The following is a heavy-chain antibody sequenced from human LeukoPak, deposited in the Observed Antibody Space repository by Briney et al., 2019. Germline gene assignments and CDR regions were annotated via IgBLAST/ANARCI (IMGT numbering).Heavy chain of an antibody. V-gene: IGHV1-2*02. CDR1: GYTSTGYY. Sequence: GASVKVSCKASGYTSTGYYMHWVRQAPGQGLEWMGWINPNSGGTNYAQKFQGRVTMTRDTSISTAYMELSRLRSDDTAVYYCAREYYYDSSGDWYFDLWGRGTLVTVSS. CDR3: AREYYYDSSGDWYFDL. CDR2: INPNSGGT. J-gene: IGHJ2*01. D-gene: IGHD3-22*01.